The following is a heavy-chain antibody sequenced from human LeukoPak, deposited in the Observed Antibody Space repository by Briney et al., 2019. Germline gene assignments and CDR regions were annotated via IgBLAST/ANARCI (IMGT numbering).Heavy chain of an antibody. CDR3: ARDLGDRYFDY. J-gene: IGHJ4*02. Sequence: SETLSLTCTDSGGSISSYYCSWIRQPPGKRLEWIGYISYSGSTSYNPSLKSRVTISVDTSKNQFSLKLSSVTAADTAVYYCARDLGDRYFDYWGQGTLVTVSS. D-gene: IGHD3-16*01. CDR1: GGSISSYY. CDR2: ISYSGST. V-gene: IGHV4-59*01.